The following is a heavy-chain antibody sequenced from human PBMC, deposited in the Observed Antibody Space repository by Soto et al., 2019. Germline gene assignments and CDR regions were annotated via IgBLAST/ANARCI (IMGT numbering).Heavy chain of an antibody. V-gene: IGHV3-43D*04. CDR2: ISWDGGST. CDR1: GFTFGEYA. CDR3: TKTQRPYYDAGGFDY. Sequence: PGGSLRLSCATPGFTFGEYAMHWVRQAPGKGLEWVSLISWDGGSTYYTDSVEGRFTISRDNSKNSVFLQMNNLRAEDTALYYCTKTQRPYYDAGGFDYWGQGTLVTVSS. J-gene: IGHJ4*02. D-gene: IGHD3-22*01.